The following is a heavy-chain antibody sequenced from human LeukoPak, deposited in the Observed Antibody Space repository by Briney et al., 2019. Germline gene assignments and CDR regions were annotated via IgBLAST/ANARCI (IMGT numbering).Heavy chain of an antibody. J-gene: IGHJ5*02. CDR1: GYTFTGYY. CDR3: ARPLSMVRGVTRGWFDP. D-gene: IGHD3-10*01. Sequence: ASVKVSCKASGYTFTGYYMHWVRQAPGQGLEGMGWMNPNSGGTNYAQKFQGRVTMTRDTSISTAYMELSRLRSDDTAVYYCARPLSMVRGVTRGWFDPWGQGTLVTVSS. CDR2: MNPNSGGT. V-gene: IGHV1-2*02.